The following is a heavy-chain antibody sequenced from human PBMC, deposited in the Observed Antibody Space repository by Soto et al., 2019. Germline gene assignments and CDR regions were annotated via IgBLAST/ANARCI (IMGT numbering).Heavy chain of an antibody. D-gene: IGHD2-2*01. Sequence: QVPLVQSGAEVKKPGASVKVSCKASGYTFTSYGIIWVRQAPGQGLEWMGWISAYNGNTNYAQKLQGRVTMTTDTSTSTAYMELRSLRSDDTAVYYCARDIGRIVPAATPDYWGQGTLVTVSS. V-gene: IGHV1-18*01. CDR3: ARDIGRIVPAATPDY. J-gene: IGHJ4*02. CDR2: ISAYNGNT. CDR1: GYTFTSYG.